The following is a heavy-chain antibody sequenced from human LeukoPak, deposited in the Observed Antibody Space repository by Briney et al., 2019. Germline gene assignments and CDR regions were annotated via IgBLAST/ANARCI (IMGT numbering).Heavy chain of an antibody. CDR1: GDSMHSYY. V-gene: IGHV4-4*07. Sequence: NPSETLSLTCTVSGDSMHSYYWSWIRQSAGKGLQWIGRINTSGNTNYNPYLKSRVTMSLDTSKNQFSLNLSSVTAADTAVYYCARERLGFRVDVWGKGTTVTVSS. D-gene: IGHD3-10*01. CDR2: INTSGNT. CDR3: ARERLGFRVDV. J-gene: IGHJ6*04.